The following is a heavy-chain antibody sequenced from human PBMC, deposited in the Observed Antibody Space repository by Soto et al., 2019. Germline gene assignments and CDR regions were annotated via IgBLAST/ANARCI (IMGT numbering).Heavy chain of an antibody. V-gene: IGHV1-2*02. J-gene: IGHJ4*02. CDR1: GGTFSSYA. D-gene: IGHD3-10*01. Sequence: QVQLVQSGAEVKKPGSSVKVSCKASGGTFSSYAISWVRQAPGQGLEWMGGIIPNSGGTNYAQKFQGRVTMTRDTSISTAYMELSRLRSDDTAVYYCAREQRVTMVRGVIIGPDLDPYWGQGTLVTVSS. CDR2: IIPNSGGT. CDR3: AREQRVTMVRGVIIGPDLDPY.